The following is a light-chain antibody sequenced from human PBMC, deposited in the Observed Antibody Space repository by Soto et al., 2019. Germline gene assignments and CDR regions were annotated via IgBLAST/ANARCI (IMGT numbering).Light chain of an antibody. Sequence: EIVLTQSPATVSLSPGERATLSCRASQSVSSYLAWYQHKPGQAPRLLIYDASNRASGIPARFSGSGSGTDFTLTISSLEPEDFAVYYCQQRSNWGITFGPGTKVDIK. V-gene: IGKV3-11*01. CDR1: QSVSSY. CDR2: DAS. J-gene: IGKJ3*01. CDR3: QQRSNWGIT.